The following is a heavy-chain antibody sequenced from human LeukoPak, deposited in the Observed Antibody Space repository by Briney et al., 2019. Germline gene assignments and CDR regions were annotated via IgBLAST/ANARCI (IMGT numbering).Heavy chain of an antibody. CDR2: TYYRSKWYN. Sequence: SQTLSLTCAISGDSVSTNNVAWNWIRQSPSRGLEWLGRTYYRSKWYNDYAVSVKSRIIINPDTSKSQFSLQLNSVTPDDTAVYYCAREDLGAAYFDFWGQGTLVTVSS. CDR3: AREDLGAAYFDF. D-gene: IGHD3-16*01. V-gene: IGHV6-1*01. J-gene: IGHJ4*02. CDR1: GDSVSTNNVA.